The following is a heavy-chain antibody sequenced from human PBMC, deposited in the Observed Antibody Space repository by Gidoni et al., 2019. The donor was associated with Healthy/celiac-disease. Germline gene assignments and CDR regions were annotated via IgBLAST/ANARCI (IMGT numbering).Heavy chain of an antibody. CDR1: GGSFSGSY. V-gene: IGHV4-34*01. CDR3: ARGRRVVVPAATNKFDP. D-gene: IGHD2-2*01. CDR2: INHSGSN. J-gene: IGHJ5*02. Sequence: QVQLQQWGAGLLTPSETLSLTCAVYGGSFSGSYWSWIRQPPGKGLEWIGQINHSGSNNYNPSRKSRVTISVVTSKTQFSLKLSSVTSASTAVYYCARGRRVVVPAATNKFDPWGQGTLVTVSS.